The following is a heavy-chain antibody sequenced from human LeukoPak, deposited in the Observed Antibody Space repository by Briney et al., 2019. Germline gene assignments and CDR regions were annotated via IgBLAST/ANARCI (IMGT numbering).Heavy chain of an antibody. CDR1: GDSISGYY. CDR2: VYYRGST. J-gene: IGHJ4*02. Sequence: PSETLSLTCAVSGDSISGYYWSWIRQPPGKGLEWIGYVYYRGSTNYNPSLKSRVTISIDTSKTQFSLILTSVTAADTAVCYCARYSGSRGFDYWGQGTLVTVSS. V-gene: IGHV4-59*01. D-gene: IGHD1-26*01. CDR3: ARYSGSRGFDY.